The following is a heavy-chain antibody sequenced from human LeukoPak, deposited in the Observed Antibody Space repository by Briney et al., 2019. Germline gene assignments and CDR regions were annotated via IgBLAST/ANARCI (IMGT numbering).Heavy chain of an antibody. V-gene: IGHV3-64D*06. CDR3: VKDRVEMATLGLDAFDI. J-gene: IGHJ3*02. CDR1: GFTFSSYA. Sequence: PGGSLRLSCSASGFTFSSYAMHWVRQAPGKGLEYVSAIRSNGGITYYADSVKGRFTISRDNSKNTLYLQMSSLRAEDTAVYYYVKDRVEMATLGLDAFDIWGQGTMVTVSS. D-gene: IGHD5-24*01. CDR2: IRSNGGIT.